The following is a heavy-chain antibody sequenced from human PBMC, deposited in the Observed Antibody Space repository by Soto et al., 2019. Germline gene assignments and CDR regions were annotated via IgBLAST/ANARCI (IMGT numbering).Heavy chain of an antibody. V-gene: IGHV3-23*01. CDR2: ISGSGTT. D-gene: IGHD6-6*01. J-gene: IGHJ4*02. CDR3: SDYRLASSSPVDY. CDR1: GFIFSSYA. Sequence: EVQLLESGGGLIQPGGSLRLSCAASGFIFSSYAMNWVRQAPGKGLEWVSAISGSGTTYYADSVKGRFTISRDNSKNMMYLQIDSLRADDSAVYYCSDYRLASSSPVDYWGQVTLVTISS.